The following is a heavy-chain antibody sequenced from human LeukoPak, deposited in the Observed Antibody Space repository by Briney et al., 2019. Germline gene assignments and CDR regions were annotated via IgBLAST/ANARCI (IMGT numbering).Heavy chain of an antibody. CDR2: IDSSGGYM. D-gene: IGHD1-26*01. CDR3: AKDLDYVGATDY. V-gene: IGHV3-23*01. CDR1: GFTFNTYS. Sequence: PGGSLRLSCEASGFTFNTYSMNWARQAPGKGLEWVSSIDSSGGYMFYAGSVKGRFTISRDNSKNTLYLQMNSLRAEDTALYYCAKDLDYVGATDYWGQGTLVTVSS. J-gene: IGHJ4*02.